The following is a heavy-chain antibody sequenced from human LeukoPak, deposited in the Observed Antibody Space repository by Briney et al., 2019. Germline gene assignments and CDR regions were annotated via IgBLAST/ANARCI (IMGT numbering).Heavy chain of an antibody. Sequence: GGSLTLSCAASGFSLTTYVMAWVRQAPGKGLEWVSCLSGSGDTTYYADSVKGRFTISRDNSKNTVYQQMDSLRVEDTAVYYCVRGYGGSYEGHDALDFWGQGTMVTVSS. CDR2: LSGSGDTT. D-gene: IGHD1-26*01. J-gene: IGHJ3*01. CDR1: GFSLTTYV. V-gene: IGHV3-23*01. CDR3: VRGYGGSYEGHDALDF.